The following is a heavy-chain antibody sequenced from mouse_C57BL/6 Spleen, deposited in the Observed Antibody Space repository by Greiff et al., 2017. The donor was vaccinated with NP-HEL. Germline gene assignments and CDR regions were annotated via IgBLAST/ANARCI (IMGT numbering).Heavy chain of an antibody. CDR2: INPGSGGT. D-gene: IGHD1-1*01. J-gene: IGHJ1*03. CDR1: GYAFTNYL. CDR3: ATQAPYYYGSSSDWYFDV. Sequence: VKLVESGAELVRPGTSVKVSCKASGYAFTNYLIEWVKQRPGQGLEWIGVINPGSGGTNYNEKFKGKATLTADKSSSTAYMQLSSLTSEDSAVYFCATQAPYYYGSSSDWYFDVWGTGTTVTVSS. V-gene: IGHV1-54*01.